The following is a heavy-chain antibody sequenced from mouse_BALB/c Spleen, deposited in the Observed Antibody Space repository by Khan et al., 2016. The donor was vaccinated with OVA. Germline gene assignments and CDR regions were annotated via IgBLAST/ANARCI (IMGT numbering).Heavy chain of an antibody. CDR1: GYSITSGYA. CDR3: ARGKYHWDFFDY. J-gene: IGHJ2*01. Sequence: EVQLKESGPGLVKPSQSLSLTCNVTGYSITSGYAWNWIRKFPGDKLEWMDYVSCSGVTSYNQSLKNRISITRDTSKNQFFLQLNSVTTEDTAAYYCARGKYHWDFFDYWGQGTTLTVSA. D-gene: IGHD4-1*01. CDR2: VSCSGVT. V-gene: IGHV3-2*02.